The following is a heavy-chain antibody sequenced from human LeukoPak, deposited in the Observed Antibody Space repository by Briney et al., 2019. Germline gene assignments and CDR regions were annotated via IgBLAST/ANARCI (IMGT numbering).Heavy chain of an antibody. V-gene: IGHV3-21*01. CDR1: GFTFSSYS. Sequence: PGGSLRLSCAASGFTFSSYSMNWVRQAPGKGLEWVSSISSSSSYIYYADSVKGRFTISRDNAKNSLYLQMNSLRAEDTAVYYCARGYFDFWSGIDFDYWGQGTLVTVSS. CDR2: ISSSSSYI. CDR3: ARGYFDFWSGIDFDY. D-gene: IGHD3-3*01. J-gene: IGHJ4*02.